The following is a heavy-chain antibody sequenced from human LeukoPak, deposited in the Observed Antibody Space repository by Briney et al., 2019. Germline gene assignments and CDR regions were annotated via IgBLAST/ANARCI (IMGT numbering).Heavy chain of an antibody. J-gene: IGHJ6*02. Sequence: GGSLRVSCAASGVTFRRYRVHWVRQARGRGVIWLSRIYYDGSFTSYAASVKGRSTISRDNAKSTLYLQKNALRGEDTGVCSCATEDSSLDFWGQGTMVTVSS. CDR3: ATEDSSLDF. CDR2: IYYDGSFT. CDR1: GVTFRRYR. V-gene: IGHV3-74*01. D-gene: IGHD3-22*01.